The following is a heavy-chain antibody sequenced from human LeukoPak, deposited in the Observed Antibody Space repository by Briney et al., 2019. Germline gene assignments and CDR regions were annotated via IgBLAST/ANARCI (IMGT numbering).Heavy chain of an antibody. V-gene: IGHV4-39*07. CDR1: GGSIRSSYYY. Sequence: SETLSLTCTVSGGSIRSSYYYWGWIRQPPGKGLEWIGSIYDSGSTNYNPSLKSRVTISVDTSKNQFSLKLSSVTAADTAVYYCARGSGHYYYYGMDVWGQGTTVTVSS. CDR2: IYDSGST. J-gene: IGHJ6*02. CDR3: ARGSGHYYYYGMDV.